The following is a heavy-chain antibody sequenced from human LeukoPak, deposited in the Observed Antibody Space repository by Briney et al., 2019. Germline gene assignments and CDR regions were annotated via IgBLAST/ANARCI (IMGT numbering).Heavy chain of an antibody. Sequence: SETLSLTCGVFGGSFSGSYWSWIRQPPGKGLEWIGEINHSGSTNYNPSLKSRVTISVDTSKNQFSLKLSSVTAADTAVYYCARTGLDTAMATGYFDYWGQGTLVTVSS. D-gene: IGHD5-18*01. J-gene: IGHJ4*02. V-gene: IGHV4-34*01. CDR1: GGSFSGSY. CDR3: ARTGLDTAMATGYFDY. CDR2: INHSGST.